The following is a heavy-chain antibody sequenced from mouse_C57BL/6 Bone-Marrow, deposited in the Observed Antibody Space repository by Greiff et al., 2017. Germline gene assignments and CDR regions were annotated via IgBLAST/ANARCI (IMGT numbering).Heavy chain of an antibody. V-gene: IGHV1-54*01. CDR2: INPGSGGT. D-gene: IGHD1-1*01. Sequence: VQLQQSGAELVRPGTSVKVSCKASGYAFTNYLIEWVKQRPGQGLEWIGVINPGSGGTNYNEKFKGKATLTADKSSSNAYMQLSSLTSEDSAVYFCARAYGSSDWYFDVWGTGTTVTVSS. CDR1: GYAFTNYL. J-gene: IGHJ1*03. CDR3: ARAYGSSDWYFDV.